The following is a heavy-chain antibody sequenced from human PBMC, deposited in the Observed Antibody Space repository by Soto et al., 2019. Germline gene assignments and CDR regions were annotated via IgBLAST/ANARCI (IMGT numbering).Heavy chain of an antibody. V-gene: IGHV3-23*01. CDR3: SKAGPVPYTGQYSYGQYAFDI. Sequence: GGSLRLSCAASGFTFSSYAMSWVRQAPGKGLEWVSAISGSGGTTYSADSVKSRFTISRDNSKNTLYLQMNSLRAEDTALYFCSKAGPVPYTGQYSYGQYAFDIWGQGTMVTVSS. CDR2: ISGSGGTT. D-gene: IGHD5-18*01. J-gene: IGHJ3*02. CDR1: GFTFSSYA.